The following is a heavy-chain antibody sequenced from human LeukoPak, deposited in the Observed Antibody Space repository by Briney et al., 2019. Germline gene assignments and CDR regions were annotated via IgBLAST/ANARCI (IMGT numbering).Heavy chain of an antibody. Sequence: PSETLSLTCTVSGGSISSGGYYWSWIRQHPGKGLEWIGYIYYSGSTYYNPSLKSRVTISVDTSKNQFSLKLSSVTAADTAVYYCARENCSGGSCYSDYWGQGTLVTVSS. CDR1: GGSISSGGYY. D-gene: IGHD2-15*01. V-gene: IGHV4-31*03. CDR2: IYYSGST. CDR3: ARENCSGGSCYSDY. J-gene: IGHJ4*02.